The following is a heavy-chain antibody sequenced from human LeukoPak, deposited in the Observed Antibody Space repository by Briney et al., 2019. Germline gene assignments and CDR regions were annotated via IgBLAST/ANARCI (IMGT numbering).Heavy chain of an antibody. Sequence: PGGSLRLSCAASGFTFSSYEMNWVRQAPGKGLEWVSYISSSGSTIYYADSVKGRFTISRDNAKNSLYLQMNSPRAEDTAVYYCARLITPAYLYYYYYYGMDVWGQGTTVTVSS. CDR2: ISSSGSTI. V-gene: IGHV3-48*03. D-gene: IGHD3-22*01. CDR3: ARLITPAYLYYYYYYGMDV. J-gene: IGHJ6*02. CDR1: GFTFSSYE.